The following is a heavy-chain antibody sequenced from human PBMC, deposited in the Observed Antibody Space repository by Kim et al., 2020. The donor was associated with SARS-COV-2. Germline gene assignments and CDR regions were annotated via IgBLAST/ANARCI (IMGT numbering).Heavy chain of an antibody. J-gene: IGHJ4*02. CDR1: GGSFSGYY. CDR2: INHSGST. D-gene: IGHD3-3*01. V-gene: IGHV4-34*01. Sequence: SETLSLTCAVYGGSFSGYYWSWIRQPPGKGLEWIGEINHSGSTNYNPSLKSRVTISVDTSKNQFSLKLSSVTAADTAVYYCARVPYYDFWSGYYPDWGQGGLLTGSS. CDR3: ARVPYYDFWSGYYPD.